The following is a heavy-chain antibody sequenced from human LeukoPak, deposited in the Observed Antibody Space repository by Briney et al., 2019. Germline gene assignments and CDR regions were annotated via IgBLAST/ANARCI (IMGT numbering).Heavy chain of an antibody. V-gene: IGHV4-59*08. CDR2: IYYSGST. J-gene: IGHJ3*02. D-gene: IGHD1-1*01. CDR1: GGSISSYY. Sequence: PSETLSLTCTVSGGSISSYYWSWIRQPPGKGLEWIGFIYYSGSTNYSPSLKSRVTISVDTSRNQFSLKLTSVTAADTAVYYCARHGNGAFDIWGQGTMVTVSS. CDR3: ARHGNGAFDI.